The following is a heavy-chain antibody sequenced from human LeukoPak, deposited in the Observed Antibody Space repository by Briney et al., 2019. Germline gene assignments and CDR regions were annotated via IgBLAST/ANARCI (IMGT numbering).Heavy chain of an antibody. Sequence: ASVKVSCKASGYTFTNYYMHWVRQAPGHGLEWMGIINSSGGSTTYAQNFQGRVTMTRDTSTSTVYMELSSLRSEDTAVYYCARVNYYESSGYYSPLDYWGQGTLVTVSS. D-gene: IGHD3-22*01. CDR2: INSSGGST. CDR3: ARVNYYESSGYYSPLDY. V-gene: IGHV1-46*01. CDR1: GYTFTNYY. J-gene: IGHJ4*02.